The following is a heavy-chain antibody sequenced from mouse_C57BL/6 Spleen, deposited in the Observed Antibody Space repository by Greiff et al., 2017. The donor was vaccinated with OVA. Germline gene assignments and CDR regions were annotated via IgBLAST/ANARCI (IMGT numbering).Heavy chain of an antibody. CDR1: GFTFSDYG. D-gene: IGHD4-1*01. CDR3: ARENWDGSWTY. Sequence: EVMLVESGGGLVKPGGSLKLSCAASGFTFSDYGMHWVRQAPEKGLEWVAYISSGSSTIYYADTVQGRFTISRDNAKNTLFLQMTSLRSEDTAMYYCARENWDGSWTYWGQGTLVTVSA. J-gene: IGHJ3*01. V-gene: IGHV5-17*01. CDR2: ISSGSSTI.